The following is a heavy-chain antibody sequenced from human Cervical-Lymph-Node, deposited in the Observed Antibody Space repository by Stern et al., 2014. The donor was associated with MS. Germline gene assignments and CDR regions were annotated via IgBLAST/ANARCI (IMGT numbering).Heavy chain of an antibody. J-gene: IGHJ5*02. CDR2: ISYSGST. CDR3: VRYWRGGNWFDP. Sequence: VQLVESGPGLVKPSQTLSLTCTVSAASISSAAYYWTWIRQHPGKGLEWIGHISYSGSTYYSPSLKSRLTISIDTSKNQFSLRLTSVTAADTAVYYCVRYWRGGNWFDPWGQGTLVTVSS. V-gene: IGHV4-31*03. CDR1: AASISSAAYY. D-gene: IGHD2-8*02.